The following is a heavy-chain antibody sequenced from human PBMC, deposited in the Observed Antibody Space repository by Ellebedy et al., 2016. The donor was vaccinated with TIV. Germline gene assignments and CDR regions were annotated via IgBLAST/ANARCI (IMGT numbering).Heavy chain of an antibody. CDR1: CGSFSGYY. D-gene: IGHD6-13*01. V-gene: IGHV4-34*01. Sequence: SETLSLTCAVYCGSFSGYYWSWIRQLPGKGLEWIGEINHSGSTNYNPSHKSRVTISVDTSKNQFSLKLSSVTAADTAVYYCARSPSSSSWYSRLDYWGQGTLVTVSS. CDR3: ARSPSSSSWYSRLDY. CDR2: INHSGST. J-gene: IGHJ4*02.